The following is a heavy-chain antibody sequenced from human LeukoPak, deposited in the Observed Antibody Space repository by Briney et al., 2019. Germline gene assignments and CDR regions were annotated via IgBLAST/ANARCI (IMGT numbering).Heavy chain of an antibody. V-gene: IGHV4-30-4*01. CDR2: IYYSGST. D-gene: IGHD5-12*01. J-gene: IGHJ4*02. Sequence: WVRQPPGKGLEWIGYIYYSGSTYYNPSLKSRVTISVDTSKNQFSLKLSSVTAADTAVYYCARGSGYDKGFDYWGQGTLVTVSS. CDR3: ARGSGYDKGFDY.